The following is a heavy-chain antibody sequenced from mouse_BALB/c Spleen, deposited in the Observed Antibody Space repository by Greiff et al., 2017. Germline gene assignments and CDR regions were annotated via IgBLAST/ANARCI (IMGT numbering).Heavy chain of an antibody. CDR3: TRDDYDGLDY. V-gene: IGHV5-6-4*01. CDR2: ISSGGSYT. CDR1: GFTFSSYT. D-gene: IGHD2-4*01. Sequence: EVKVVESGGGLVKPGGSLKLSCAASGFTFSSYTMSWVRQTPEKRLEWVATISSGGSYTYYPDSVKGRFTISRDNAKNTLYLQMSSLKSEDTAMYYCTRDDYDGLDYWGQGTTLTVSS. J-gene: IGHJ2*01.